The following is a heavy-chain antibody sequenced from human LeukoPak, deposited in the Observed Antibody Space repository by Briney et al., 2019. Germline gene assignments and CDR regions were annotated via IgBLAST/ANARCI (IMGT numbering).Heavy chain of an antibody. V-gene: IGHV1-2*02. CDR3: ARVIGGRKRGQGPIDGFDI. CDR2: INPNNGGT. J-gene: IGHJ3*02. CDR1: GYIFTTHY. Sequence: ASVKVSCKASGYIFTTHYMHWVRQAPGQGLEWMGWINPNNGGTKYGHKFQGRVTMTRDRSISTAYMELSRLRSDDTAMYYCARVIGGRKRGQGPIDGFDIWGQGTLVTVSS.